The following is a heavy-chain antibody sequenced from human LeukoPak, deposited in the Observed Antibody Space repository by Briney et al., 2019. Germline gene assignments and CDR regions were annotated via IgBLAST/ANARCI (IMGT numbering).Heavy chain of an antibody. Sequence: ASVKVSRKASGYTFTGYYMHWVRQAPGQGLEWMGWINPNSGGTNCAQKFQGRVTMTRDTSISTAYMELSRLRSDDTAVYYCARGATTGDFDYWGQGTLVTVSS. V-gene: IGHV1-2*02. D-gene: IGHD1-26*01. CDR3: ARGATTGDFDY. J-gene: IGHJ4*02. CDR1: GYTFTGYY. CDR2: INPNSGGT.